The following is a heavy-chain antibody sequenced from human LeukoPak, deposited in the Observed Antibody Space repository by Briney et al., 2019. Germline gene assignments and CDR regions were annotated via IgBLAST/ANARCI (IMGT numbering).Heavy chain of an antibody. J-gene: IGHJ5*02. D-gene: IGHD6-19*01. CDR1: GFTFRSYG. Sequence: GGSLRLSCAASGFTFRSYGMHWVRQAPGKGLEWVAVISYDGSSKYYADSVKGRFTISRDNSKNTLYLQMNSLRAEDTAVYYCAKGLSGGSGVSWGQGTLVIVSS. CDR3: AKGLSGGSGVS. V-gene: IGHV3-30*18. CDR2: ISYDGSSK.